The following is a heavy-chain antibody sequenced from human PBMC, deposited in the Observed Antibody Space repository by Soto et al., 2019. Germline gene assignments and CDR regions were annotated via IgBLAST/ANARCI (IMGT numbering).Heavy chain of an antibody. CDR3: ARTMIGYCSGGSCYSAALEPDAFDI. D-gene: IGHD2-15*01. V-gene: IGHV1-69*12. CDR2: IIPIFGTA. CDR1: GGTFSSYA. J-gene: IGHJ3*02. Sequence: QVQLVQSGAEVKKPGSSVKVSCKASGGTFSSYAISWVRQAPGQGLEWMGGIIPIFGTANYAQTFQGRVTITADESTSTAYMELSSLRSEDTAVYYCARTMIGYCSGGSCYSAALEPDAFDIWGQGTMVTVSS.